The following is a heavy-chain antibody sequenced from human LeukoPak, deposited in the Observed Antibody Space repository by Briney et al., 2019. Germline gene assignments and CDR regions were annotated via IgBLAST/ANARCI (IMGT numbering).Heavy chain of an antibody. Sequence: GGSLKLSCAASGFTFSDYYMFWIRQAPGKGLEWVSYISNSGSIIYYADSVKGRFTVSRDNAKDSLYLQMNSLRAEDTAVYYCARAVSADTAMVYFDYWGQGTLVTVSS. CDR1: GFTFSDYY. CDR3: ARAVSADTAMVYFDY. J-gene: IGHJ4*02. CDR2: ISNSGSII. V-gene: IGHV3-11*01. D-gene: IGHD5-18*01.